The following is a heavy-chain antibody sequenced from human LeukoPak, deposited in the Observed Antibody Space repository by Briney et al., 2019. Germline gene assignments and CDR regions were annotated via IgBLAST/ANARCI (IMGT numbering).Heavy chain of an antibody. V-gene: IGHV3-48*03. CDR1: GFTFSSYE. J-gene: IGHJ6*03. CDR2: ISSSGSTI. Sequence: GGSLRLSCAASGFTFSSYEMNWVRQAPGKGLEWVSYISSSGSTIYYADSVKGRFTISRDNAKNSLYLQMNSLRAEDTAVYYCASFYGDYGHYYYYYYMDVWGKGTTVTVPS. CDR3: ASFYGDYGHYYYYYYMDV. D-gene: IGHD4-17*01.